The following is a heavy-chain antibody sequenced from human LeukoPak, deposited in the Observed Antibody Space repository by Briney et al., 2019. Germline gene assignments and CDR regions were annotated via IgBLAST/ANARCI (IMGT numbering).Heavy chain of an antibody. V-gene: IGHV3-7*01. CDR1: GFTFSSYW. CDR2: INQDGSEK. Sequence: PGGSLRLSCAASGFTFSSYWMTWVRQAPGMGPECVANINQDGSEKNYVDSVRGRFTISRDNARNSLYLQLNSLRAEDTAVYYCAKDCGGDCLDYWGQGTLVTVSS. D-gene: IGHD2-21*01. CDR3: AKDCGGDCLDY. J-gene: IGHJ4*02.